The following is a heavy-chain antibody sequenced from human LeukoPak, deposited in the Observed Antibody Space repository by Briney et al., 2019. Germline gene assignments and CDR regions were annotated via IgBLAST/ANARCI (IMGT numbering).Heavy chain of an antibody. CDR2: INTNTGNP. J-gene: IGHJ5*02. Sequence: GASVKVSCKASGYTFTSYAMNWVRQAPGQGLGWMGWINTNTGNPTYAQGFTGRFVFSLDTSVSTAYLQISSLKAEDTAVYYCARVGFVYLIPDWFDPWGQGTLVTVSS. CDR1: GYTFTSYA. CDR3: ARVGFVYLIPDWFDP. V-gene: IGHV7-4-1*02. D-gene: IGHD2/OR15-2a*01.